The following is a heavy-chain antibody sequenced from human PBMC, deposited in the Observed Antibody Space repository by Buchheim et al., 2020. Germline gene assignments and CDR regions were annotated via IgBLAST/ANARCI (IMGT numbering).Heavy chain of an antibody. J-gene: IGHJ4*02. Sequence: QVQLVESGGGVVQPGRSLTLSCATSTFFNNYAMHWVRQAPGKGLEWVAVVSNDGRDKHHADSVKGRFLISRDNSRNPIFLQMNSLRTEDTAVYYCARDTSVSANYYFDYWGQGTL. CDR2: VSNDGRDK. V-gene: IGHV3-30*04. CDR1: TFFNNYA. D-gene: IGHD5/OR15-5a*01. CDR3: ARDTSVSANYYFDY.